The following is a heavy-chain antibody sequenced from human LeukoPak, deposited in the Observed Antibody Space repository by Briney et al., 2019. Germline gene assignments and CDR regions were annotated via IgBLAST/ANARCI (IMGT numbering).Heavy chain of an antibody. J-gene: IGHJ5*02. CDR2: IYYSGST. V-gene: IGHV4-59*01. Sequence: PSETRSLTCTVSGGSISSYYWSWIRQPPGKGLGWIGYIYYSGSTNYNPSLKSRVTISVDTSKNQFSLKLSSVTAADTAVYYCARAGCSGGSCYSPPTWFDPWGQGTLVTVSS. CDR3: ARAGCSGGSCYSPPTWFDP. D-gene: IGHD2-15*01. CDR1: GGSISSYY.